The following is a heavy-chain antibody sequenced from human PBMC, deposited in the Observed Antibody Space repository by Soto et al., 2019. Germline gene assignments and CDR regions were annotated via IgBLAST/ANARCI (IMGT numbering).Heavy chain of an antibody. D-gene: IGHD2-21*01. V-gene: IGHV4-4*02. CDR1: SGSISSSNW. CDR2: IYHSGST. CDR3: ARVFPMWRWFDS. Sequence: SETLSLTCAVSSGSISSSNWWSWVRQPPGKGLEWIGEIYHSGSTNYNPSLKSRVTISVDKSKNQFSLKLSSVTAADTAVYYCARVFPMWRWFDSWGQGTLVTVSS. J-gene: IGHJ5*01.